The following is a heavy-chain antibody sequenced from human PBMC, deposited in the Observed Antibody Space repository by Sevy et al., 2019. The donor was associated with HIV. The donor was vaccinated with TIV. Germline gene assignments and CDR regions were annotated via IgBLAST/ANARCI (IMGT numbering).Heavy chain of an antibody. CDR1: GFTFSDYY. Sequence: GGSLRLSCAASGFTFSDYYMTWIRQSPGKGLQWISYISSGSSYTKYADSVKGRLTISRDNAKNSLYLEIQTLRPKDTAVYYCARSRSNYADYYFDYWGQGTVVTVSS. V-gene: IGHV3-11*06. CDR2: ISSGSSYT. D-gene: IGHD4-17*01. J-gene: IGHJ4*02. CDR3: ARSRSNYADYYFDY.